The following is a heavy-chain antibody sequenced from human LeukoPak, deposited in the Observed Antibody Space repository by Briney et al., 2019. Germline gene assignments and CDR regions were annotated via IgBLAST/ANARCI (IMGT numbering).Heavy chain of an antibody. D-gene: IGHD6-6*01. CDR1: GYTLTDYY. Sequence: ASVKVSCKASGYTLTDYYMHWVRQAPGQGVEWMGWISLNSGGTNYTQNSKGRVTMTRDTSVSTAYMELSSLRSDGTAVYYFAISNIATRRGDNWFAPWGQGTLVTVSP. J-gene: IGHJ5*02. CDR3: AISNIATRRGDNWFAP. CDR2: ISLNSGGT. V-gene: IGHV1-2*02.